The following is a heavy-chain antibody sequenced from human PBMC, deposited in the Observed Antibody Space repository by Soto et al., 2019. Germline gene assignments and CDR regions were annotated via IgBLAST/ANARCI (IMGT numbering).Heavy chain of an antibody. D-gene: IGHD3-22*01. CDR1: GFTFSSYS. J-gene: IGHJ4*02. V-gene: IGHV3-21*01. CDR2: ISSSSSYI. Sequence: EELVESGGGVVQPGRSLRLSCAVSGFTFSSYSMNWVRQAPGKGLEWVSSISSSSSYIYYADSVKGRFTISRDNAKNSLYLQMNSLRAEDTAVYYCARVRLPYYYDSSGFYFDYWGQGTLVTVSS. CDR3: ARVRLPYYYDSSGFYFDY.